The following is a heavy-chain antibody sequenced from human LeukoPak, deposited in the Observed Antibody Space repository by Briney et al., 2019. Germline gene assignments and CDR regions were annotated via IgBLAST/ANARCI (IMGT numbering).Heavy chain of an antibody. CDR2: ISGSGGST. Sequence: GGSLRLSCAASGFTFSSYDMSWVRQAPGKGLEWVSAISGSGGSTYYADSVKGRFTISRDNSKNTLYLQMNSLRGEDTAVYYCAKEKVSGGRWYGGWDYWGQGTLVTVSS. J-gene: IGHJ4*02. D-gene: IGHD6-13*01. V-gene: IGHV3-23*01. CDR1: GFTFSSYD. CDR3: AKEKVSGGRWYGGWDY.